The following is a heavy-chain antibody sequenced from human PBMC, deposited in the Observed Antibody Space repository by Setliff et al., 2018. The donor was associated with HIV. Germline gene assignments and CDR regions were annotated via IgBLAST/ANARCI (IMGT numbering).Heavy chain of an antibody. CDR1: GDSISSGGHY. V-gene: IGHV4-30-4*08. CDR2: IHYSGST. Sequence: SETLSLTCSVSGDSISSGGHYWSWIRQSPGKGLEWIGYIHYSGSTYFNPSLKSRVGISTDTSKNQFSLKLTSVTAADTAVYYCASRDTSRYFDDYWGQGTLVTVS. D-gene: IGHD3-22*01. J-gene: IGHJ4*02. CDR3: ASRDTSRYFDDY.